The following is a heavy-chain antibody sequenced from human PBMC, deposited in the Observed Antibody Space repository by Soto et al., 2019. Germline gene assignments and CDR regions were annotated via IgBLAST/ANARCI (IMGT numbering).Heavy chain of an antibody. D-gene: IGHD1-7*01. J-gene: IGHJ6*02. CDR3: EREPHITGSTYGMDV. CDR2: TYYRSKWYN. V-gene: IGHV6-1*01. Sequence: SQTLSLTCAISGDSVSSNSAAWNWIRQSPSRGLEWLGRTYYRSKWYNDYAVSVQSRITINPATSKNQFSLQLNSVTPEDTDVYYCEREPHITGSTYGMDVWGQGTTVTVSS. CDR1: GDSVSSNSAA.